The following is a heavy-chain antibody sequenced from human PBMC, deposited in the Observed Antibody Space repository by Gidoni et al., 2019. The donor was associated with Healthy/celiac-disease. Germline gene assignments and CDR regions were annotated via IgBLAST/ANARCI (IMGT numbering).Heavy chain of an antibody. Sequence: QVQLQQWGAGLLKPSETLSLTCAVYGGSFSGYYWSWIRQPPGKGLEWIGEINHSGSTNYNPSLKSRVTISVDTSKNQFSLKLSSVTAADTAVYYCASGDIVVVVAATRAYYYYGMDVWGQGTTVTVSS. CDR1: GGSFSGYY. D-gene: IGHD2-15*01. J-gene: IGHJ6*02. V-gene: IGHV4-34*01. CDR3: ASGDIVVVVAATRAYYYYGMDV. CDR2: INHSGST.